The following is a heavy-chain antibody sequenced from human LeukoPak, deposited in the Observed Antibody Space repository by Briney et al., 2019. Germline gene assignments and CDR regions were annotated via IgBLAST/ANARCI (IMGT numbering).Heavy chain of an antibody. CDR3: ARATRWFGEIPYYFDY. CDR2: IIPIFGTA. D-gene: IGHD3-10*01. Sequence: ASVKVSCKASGATFSSYAISWVRQAPGQGLEWMGGIIPIFGTANYAQNFQGRVTITADESTSTAYMELSSLRSEDTAVYYCARATRWFGEIPYYFDYWGQGTLVTVSS. CDR1: GATFSSYA. J-gene: IGHJ4*02. V-gene: IGHV1-69*13.